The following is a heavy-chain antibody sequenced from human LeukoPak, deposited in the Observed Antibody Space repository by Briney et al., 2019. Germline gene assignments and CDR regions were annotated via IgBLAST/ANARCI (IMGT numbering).Heavy chain of an antibody. Sequence: SETLSLTCTVSGGSINSGSYYWSWIRQPAGKGLEWIGRIYTSGSTNYNPSLKSRVTISVDTSKNQFSLKLSPVTAADTAVYYCARDRRICSSTSCPTYYYYYYMDVWGKGTTVTVSS. V-gene: IGHV4-61*02. J-gene: IGHJ6*03. CDR1: GGSINSGSYY. D-gene: IGHD2-2*01. CDR2: IYTSGST. CDR3: ARDRRICSSTSCPTYYYYYYMDV.